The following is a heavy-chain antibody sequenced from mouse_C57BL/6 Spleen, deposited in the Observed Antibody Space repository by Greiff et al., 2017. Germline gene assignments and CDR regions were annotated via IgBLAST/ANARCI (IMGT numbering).Heavy chain of an antibody. CDR2: IDPSDSYT. CDR3: ARPAYGNYVAY. J-gene: IGHJ3*01. V-gene: IGHV1-59*01. CDR1: GYTFTSYW. D-gene: IGHD2-1*01. Sequence: QVQLQQPGAELVRPGTSVKLSCKASGYTFTSYWMHWVKQRPGQGLEWIGVIDPSDSYTTYNQKFKGKATLTVDTSSSTAYMQLSSLTSEDSAVYYCARPAYGNYVAYWGQGTLVTVSA.